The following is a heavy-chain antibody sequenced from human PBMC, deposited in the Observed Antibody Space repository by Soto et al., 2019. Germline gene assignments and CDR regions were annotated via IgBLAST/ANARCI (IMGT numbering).Heavy chain of an antibody. V-gene: IGHV1-58*02. CDR1: GFTFTSSA. CDR3: ARDRSLFHYYGMDV. Sequence: ASVKVSCKASGFTFTSSAMQWVRQARGQRLEWIGWIVVGNGNTNYAQKLQGRVTMTTDTSTSTAYMELRSLRSDDTAVYYCARDRSLFHYYGMDVWGQGTTVTVSS. D-gene: IGHD1-26*01. J-gene: IGHJ6*02. CDR2: IVVGNGNT.